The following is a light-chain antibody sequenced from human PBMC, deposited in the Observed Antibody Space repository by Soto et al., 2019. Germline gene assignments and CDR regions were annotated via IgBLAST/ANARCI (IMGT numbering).Light chain of an antibody. CDR1: QSVSSSF. CDR2: GAS. Sequence: EIAWTQSPGTLSLSPGERATLSGRASQSVSSSFLAWYQQKPGQAPRLLIYGASSRSSGIPDRFSGSGSGTDFTVIISSLEPEDVAVYYCPQYGSSPLTLGGGTTVEI. J-gene: IGKJ4*01. CDR3: PQYGSSPLT. V-gene: IGKV3-20*01.